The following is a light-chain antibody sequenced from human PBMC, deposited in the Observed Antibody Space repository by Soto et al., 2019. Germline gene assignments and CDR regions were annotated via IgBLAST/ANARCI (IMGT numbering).Light chain of an antibody. CDR1: QNIGSW. V-gene: IGKV1-5*03. Sequence: IQMKHSPSTLSASVGDGVTITCLASQNIGSWLAWYQQKPGEAPKLLISKATNLRSGVPSRFSGSGSGTDFSLTISSLQPVDSATYYCQQYNSYSWTFGQGTKV. CDR2: KAT. J-gene: IGKJ1*01. CDR3: QQYNSYSWT.